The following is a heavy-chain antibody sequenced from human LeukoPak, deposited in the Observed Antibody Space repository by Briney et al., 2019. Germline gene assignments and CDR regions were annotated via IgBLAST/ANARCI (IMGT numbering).Heavy chain of an antibody. V-gene: IGHV3-53*01. D-gene: IGHD1-26*01. CDR3: VRDRGTYRPIDY. CDR1: GFTVTSNY. CDR2: IYSGGTT. Sequence: GGSLRLSCAASGFTVTSNYMTWVRQAPGKGLEWVSVIYSGGTTYYAGSVKGRFTISRDNAQNSLYLQMNSLRAEDTAIYYCVRDRGTYRPIDYWGQGTLVTVSS. J-gene: IGHJ4*02.